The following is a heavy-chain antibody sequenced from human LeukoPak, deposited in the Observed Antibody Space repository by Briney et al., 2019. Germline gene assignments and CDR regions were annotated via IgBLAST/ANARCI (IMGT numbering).Heavy chain of an antibody. D-gene: IGHD3-9*01. Sequence: GESLKISCKGSGYSFTSYWIGWVRQLPGKGLEWMGIIYPGDSDTRYSPSFQGQVTISADKSISTAYLQWSSLKASDTAMYYCARRGHILTGYIYSQDYWGQGTLVTVSS. CDR3: ARRGHILTGYIYSQDY. V-gene: IGHV5-51*01. J-gene: IGHJ4*02. CDR2: IYPGDSDT. CDR1: GYSFTSYW.